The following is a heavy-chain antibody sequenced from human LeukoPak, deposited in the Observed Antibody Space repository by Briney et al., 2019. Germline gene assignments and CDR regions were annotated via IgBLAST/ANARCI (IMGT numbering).Heavy chain of an antibody. CDR2: ISAYNGNT. V-gene: IGHV1-18*01. J-gene: IGHJ3*02. CDR1: GYXFTSCG. Sequence: ASVKVSCKASGYXFTSCGMSWVRQAPGQGLEWRVWISAYNGNTNYAQKLQGRVTMTTDTSTSTAYMELRSLRSDDTAVYYCARQRASITMIVVVITRNDAFDIWGQGTMVTVSS. CDR3: ARQRASITMIVVVITRNDAFDI. D-gene: IGHD3-22*01.